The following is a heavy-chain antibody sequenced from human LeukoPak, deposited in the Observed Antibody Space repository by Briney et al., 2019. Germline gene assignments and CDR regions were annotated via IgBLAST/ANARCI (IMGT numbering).Heavy chain of an antibody. V-gene: IGHV1-2*02. J-gene: IGHJ5*02. CDR3: ATVVLRYFDRRFDP. Sequence: GASVKVSCKASGYTFTGYYMHWVRQAPGQGLEWMGWINPNSGGTNYAQKFQGRVTMTRDTSISTAYMELSRLRSEDTAVYYCATVVLRYFDRRFDPWGQGTLVTVSS. CDR1: GYTFTGYY. CDR2: INPNSGGT. D-gene: IGHD3-9*01.